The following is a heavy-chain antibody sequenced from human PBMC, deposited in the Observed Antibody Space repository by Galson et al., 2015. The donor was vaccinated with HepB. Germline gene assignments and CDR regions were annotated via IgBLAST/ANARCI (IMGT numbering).Heavy chain of an antibody. CDR3: ARWLDPPAYYFDY. CDR1: GGTFSSYA. CDR2: IIPIFGTA. J-gene: IGHJ4*02. V-gene: IGHV1-69*13. Sequence: SVKVSCKASGGTFSSYAISWVRQAPGQGLEWMGGIIPIFGTANYAQKFQGRVTITADESTSTAYMELSSLRSEDTAVYYCARWLDPPAYYFDYWGQGTLVTVSS. D-gene: IGHD6-19*01.